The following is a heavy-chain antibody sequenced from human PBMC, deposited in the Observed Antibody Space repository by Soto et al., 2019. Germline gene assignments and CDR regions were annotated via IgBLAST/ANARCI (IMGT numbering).Heavy chain of an antibody. CDR3: AKDSPGGYYGMDV. V-gene: IGHV3-9*01. J-gene: IGHJ6*02. Sequence: LRLSCAASGFTFDDYAMHWVRQAPGKGLEWVSGISWNSGSIGYADSVKGRFTISRDNAKNSLYLQMNSLRAEDTALYYCAKDSPGGYYGMDVWGQGTTVTVSS. D-gene: IGHD2-15*01. CDR1: GFTFDDYA. CDR2: ISWNSGSI.